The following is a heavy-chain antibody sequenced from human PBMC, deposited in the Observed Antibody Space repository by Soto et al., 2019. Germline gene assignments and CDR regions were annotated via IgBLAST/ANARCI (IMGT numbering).Heavy chain of an antibody. J-gene: IGHJ5*02. CDR1: GGSVRDGSYY. CDR3: AGYNWNYYFDP. V-gene: IGHV4-61*01. CDR2: IYHSGST. D-gene: IGHD1-7*01. Sequence: SETLSLTCTVSGGSVRDGSYYWAWLRQPPGKGLEWIGHIYHSGSTIYNPSLKSRVTISIDTSKRQFSLNLNSMTAADTAVYYCAGYNWNYYFDPWGQGTLGTVSS.